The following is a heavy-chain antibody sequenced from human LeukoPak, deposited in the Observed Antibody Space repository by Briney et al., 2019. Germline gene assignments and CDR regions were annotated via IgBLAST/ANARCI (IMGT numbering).Heavy chain of an antibody. V-gene: IGHV3-33*01. D-gene: IGHD4-17*01. CDR3: ARDLYGDYAFDI. J-gene: IGHJ3*02. CDR1: GFTFSSYG. CDR2: IWYDGSNK. Sequence: SGGSLRLSCAASGFTFSSYGMHWVRQAPGKGLEWVAVIWYDGSNKYYADSVKGRFTISRDNAQNSLYLQMNSLRAEDTAVYYCARDLYGDYAFDIWGQGTMVTVSS.